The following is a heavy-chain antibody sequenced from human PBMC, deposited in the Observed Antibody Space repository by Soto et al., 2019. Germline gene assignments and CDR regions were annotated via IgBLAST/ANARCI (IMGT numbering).Heavy chain of an antibody. D-gene: IGHD6-19*01. J-gene: IGHJ2*01. CDR3: ARSPSGLDNGYFDL. Sequence: QVQLVESGGGVVQPGTSLRLSCAASGFSFRTYGMHWFRQAPGKGLEWVAIIWYDGSTTDYVDSVKGRFTVSRDNSKSTLYLQMNSLRADDTAIYYGARSPSGLDNGYFDLCGRGTLVTVSS. CDR2: IWYDGSTT. V-gene: IGHV3-33*01. CDR1: GFSFRTYG.